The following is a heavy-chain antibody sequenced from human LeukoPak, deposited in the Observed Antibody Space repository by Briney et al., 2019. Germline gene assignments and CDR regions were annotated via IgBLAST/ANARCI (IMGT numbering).Heavy chain of an antibody. J-gene: IGHJ4*02. D-gene: IGHD6-19*01. CDR1: GFTFSSYA. V-gene: IGHV3-64*01. CDR2: ISSNGGST. Sequence: GGSLRLSCAASGFTFSSYAMHWVRQAPGKGLEYVSAISSNGGSTYYANSVKGRFTISRDNSKNTLYLQMGSLRAEDTAVYYCARELRSGWYYFDYWGQGTLVTVSS. CDR3: ARELRSGWYYFDY.